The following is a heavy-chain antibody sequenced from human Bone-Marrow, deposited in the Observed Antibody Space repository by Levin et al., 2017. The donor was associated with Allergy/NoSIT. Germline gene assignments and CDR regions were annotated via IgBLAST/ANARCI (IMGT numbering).Heavy chain of an antibody. CDR2: ILYDGSNQ. V-gene: IGHV3-33*01. Sequence: GGSLRLSCDASGFPFRHYGMHWVRQSPGKGLEWVASILYDGSNQYYADSVKGRFTISRDNSKNTVSLQMNSLSADDTAMYYCARDGSGTYFWFWGQGTLVTVSS. D-gene: IGHD3-10*01. CDR3: ARDGSGTYFWF. J-gene: IGHJ4*02. CDR1: GFPFRHYG.